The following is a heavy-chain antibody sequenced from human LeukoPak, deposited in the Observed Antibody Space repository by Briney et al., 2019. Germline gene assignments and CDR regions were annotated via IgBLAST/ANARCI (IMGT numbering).Heavy chain of an antibody. CDR2: IIPIFGTA. Sequence: SVKVSCKASGGTFSSCAISWVRQAPGQGLEWMGGIIPIFGTANYAQKFQGRVTITTDESTSTAYMELSSLRSEDTAVYYCARDPRYCSSTSCYRSWFDPWGQGTLVTVSS. D-gene: IGHD2-2*01. J-gene: IGHJ5*02. V-gene: IGHV1-69*05. CDR1: GGTFSSCA. CDR3: ARDPRYCSSTSCYRSWFDP.